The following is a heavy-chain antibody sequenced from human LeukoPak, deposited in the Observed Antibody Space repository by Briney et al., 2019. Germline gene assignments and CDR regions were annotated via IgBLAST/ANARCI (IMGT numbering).Heavy chain of an antibody. CDR2: ITGSGGST. V-gene: IGHV3-23*01. CDR1: GFTFSNYG. D-gene: IGHD3-3*01. Sequence: GGSLRLSCAASGFTFSNYGLSWVRQAPGKGLEGVSGITGSGGSTYYADSVKGRFTISRDNSKNTLYLQMNSLRAEDTAIYYCARDERLLSFLKWGQGTLVTVSS. J-gene: IGHJ4*02. CDR3: ARDERLLSFLK.